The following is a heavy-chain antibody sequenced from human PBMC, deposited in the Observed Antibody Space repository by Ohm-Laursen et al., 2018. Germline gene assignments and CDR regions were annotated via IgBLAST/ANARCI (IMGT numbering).Heavy chain of an antibody. J-gene: IGHJ1*01. D-gene: IGHD4-11*01. CDR2: IKRSSEGSTT. CDR3: TTHYKF. Sequence: SLRLSCAAFDFTVSGAWMSWVRQAPGKGLEWVGLIKRSSEGSTTHYAAPVKGRFAISRDDSESTLHLQIDSLKIEDTAIYYCTTHYKFWGQGTLVTVSA. V-gene: IGHV3-15*01. CDR1: DFTVSGAW.